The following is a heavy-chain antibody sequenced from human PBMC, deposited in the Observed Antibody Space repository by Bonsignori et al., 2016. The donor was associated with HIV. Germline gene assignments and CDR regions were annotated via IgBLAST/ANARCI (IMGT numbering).Heavy chain of an antibody. CDR1: GFTFSKYW. CDR2: IMSDGITT. D-gene: IGHD3/OR15-3a*01. J-gene: IGHJ4*02. CDR3: ARGRDLIFDY. Sequence: GESLKISCAASGFTFSKYWMYWVRQAPGKGLMWVSRIMSDGITTSYADSVKGRFTISRDNAENMLYLETNSLRVEDTAVYYCARGRDLIFDYWGRGTLVTVSS. V-gene: IGHV3-74*01.